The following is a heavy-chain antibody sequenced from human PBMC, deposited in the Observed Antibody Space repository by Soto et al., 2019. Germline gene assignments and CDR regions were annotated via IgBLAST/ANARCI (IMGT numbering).Heavy chain of an antibody. Sequence: EVQLLESGGGLVQPGGSLRLSCAASGFTFSSYAMSWVRQAPGKGLQWVSSISGSGDNIYYADSVKGRFTISRDNSKNTLYLQMNSLRAEVTDLYYCARGPGIYSHFDYWGQGTMVTVSS. CDR3: ARGPGIYSHFDY. CDR1: GFTFSSYA. CDR2: ISGSGDNI. J-gene: IGHJ4*02. V-gene: IGHV3-23*01. D-gene: IGHD1-1*01.